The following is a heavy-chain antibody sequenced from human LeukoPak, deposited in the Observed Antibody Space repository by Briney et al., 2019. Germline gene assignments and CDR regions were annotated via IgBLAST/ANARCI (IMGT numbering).Heavy chain of an antibody. D-gene: IGHD6-6*01. J-gene: IGHJ4*02. CDR1: GFTFSSYA. CDR3: AKDPIAARPRGYYFDY. CDR2: ISYDGSNK. Sequence: GGSLRLSCAASGFTFSSYAMHWVRQAPGKGLEWVAVISYDGSNKYYADSVKGRFTISRDNSKNTLYLQMNSLRAEDTAVYYCAKDPIAARPRGYYFDYWGQGTLVTVSS. V-gene: IGHV3-30-3*01.